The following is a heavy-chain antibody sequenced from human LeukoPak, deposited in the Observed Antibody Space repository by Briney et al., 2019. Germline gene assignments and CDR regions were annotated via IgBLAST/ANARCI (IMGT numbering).Heavy chain of an antibody. J-gene: IGHJ4*02. Sequence: ASVKVSCKASGYTFTSYDINWVRQATGQGLEWMGWMNPNSGNTGYAQKFQGRVTMTRNTSISTAYMELSSLRSEDMAVYYCARDSGRGDYVWGSYHPTYYFDYWGQGTLVTVSS. CDR1: GYTFTSYD. D-gene: IGHD3-16*02. V-gene: IGHV1-8*01. CDR2: MNPNSGNT. CDR3: ARDSGRGDYVWGSYHPTYYFDY.